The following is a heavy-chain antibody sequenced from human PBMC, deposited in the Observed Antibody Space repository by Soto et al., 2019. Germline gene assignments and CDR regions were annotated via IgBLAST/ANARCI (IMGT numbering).Heavy chain of an antibody. V-gene: IGHV4-30-4*01. J-gene: IGHJ4*02. CDR3: ATTFGYNSGWYRFDY. D-gene: IGHD6-19*01. CDR2: IYPSGTT. Sequence: PSETLSLTCTVSGGSISSGDYYWSWIRQPPGKGLEWIGYIYPSGTTYYNPSLKSRVTISVDTSKNQFSLKLTSVTAADTAVYYCATTFGYNSGWYRFDYWGQGTLVTVSS. CDR1: GGSISSGDYY.